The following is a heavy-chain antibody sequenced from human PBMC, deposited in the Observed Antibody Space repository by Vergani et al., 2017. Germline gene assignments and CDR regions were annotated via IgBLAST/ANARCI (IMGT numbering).Heavy chain of an antibody. V-gene: IGHV3-7*03. J-gene: IGHJ6*03. CDR1: GFSLSRFW. CDR2: ISPDGSAT. D-gene: IGHD1-1*01. CDR3: AKYWKFYYMDV. Sequence: EVQLVESGGGLVQPGGSLRLSCAASGFSLSRFWMSWVRQAPEKGLEWVAHISPDGSATSYVDSVKGRFTISRDNSKNTLYLQMNSLRAEDTAVYYCAKYWKFYYMDVWGKGTTVTVSS.